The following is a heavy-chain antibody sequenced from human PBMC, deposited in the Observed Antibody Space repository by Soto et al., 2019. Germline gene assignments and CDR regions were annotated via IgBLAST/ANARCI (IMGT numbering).Heavy chain of an antibody. V-gene: IGHV4-59*01. Sequence: SETLSLTCTVSGGSISSYYWSWIRQPPGKGLEWIGYIYYRGSTNYNPSLKSRVTISVDTSKNQFSLKLTSVTAADTAVYYCARVSSGWRYFDYWGQGTLVTVSS. CDR2: IYYRGST. J-gene: IGHJ4*02. D-gene: IGHD6-19*01. CDR1: GGSISSYY. CDR3: ARVSSGWRYFDY.